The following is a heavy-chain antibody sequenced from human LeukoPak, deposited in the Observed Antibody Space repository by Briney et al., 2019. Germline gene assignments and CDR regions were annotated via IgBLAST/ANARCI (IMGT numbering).Heavy chain of an antibody. D-gene: IGHD3-9*01. CDR2: ITYDGSKK. J-gene: IGHJ4*02. CDR3: ARGLDYDILTF. CDR1: GFAFSSFG. Sequence: GRSLRLSCAASGFAFSSFGMHWARQAPGKGLDWVAVITYDGSKKYYADSVKGRFTISRDNSKNTLYLQMDILRTEDTAVYYCARGLDYDILTFWGQGTLVTVSS. V-gene: IGHV3-30-3*01.